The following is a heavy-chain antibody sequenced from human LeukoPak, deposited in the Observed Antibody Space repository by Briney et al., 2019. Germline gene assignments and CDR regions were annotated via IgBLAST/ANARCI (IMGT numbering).Heavy chain of an antibody. J-gene: IGHJ4*02. CDR1: GYIFPAYY. D-gene: IGHD6-19*01. CDR3: ARQSSRWLVFVQ. CDR2: INPNSGDT. V-gene: IGHV1-2*02. Sequence: ASVKVSCKASGYIFPAYYIHWVRQAPGQGLEWMGWINPNSGDTNYAQKFQGRVTMTRDTSIGTAYMELSRLRSDDTAVYYCARQSSRWLVFVQWGEGTLVTVSS.